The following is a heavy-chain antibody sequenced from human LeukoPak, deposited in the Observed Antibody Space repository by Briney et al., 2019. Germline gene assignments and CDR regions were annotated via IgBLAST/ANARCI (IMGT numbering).Heavy chain of an antibody. CDR2: ISYDGSNK. Sequence: GGSLRLSCAASGFTFSSYGMHWVRQAPGKGLKWVAVISYDGSNKYYADSVKGRFTISRDNSKDTLYLQMNSLRAEDTAVYYCAKILGTRGVISRYYYYGMDVWGQGTTVTVSS. V-gene: IGHV3-30*18. CDR3: AKILGTRGVISRYYYYGMDV. J-gene: IGHJ6*02. D-gene: IGHD3-10*01. CDR1: GFTFSSYG.